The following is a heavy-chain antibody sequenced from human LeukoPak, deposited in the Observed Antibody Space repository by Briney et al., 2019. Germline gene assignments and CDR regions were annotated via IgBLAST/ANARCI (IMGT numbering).Heavy chain of an antibody. CDR2: IYHSGST. J-gene: IGHJ4*02. D-gene: IGHD6-19*01. Sequence: SETLSLTCSVSDYSISSGYYWGWIRQPPGKGLEWIGSIYHSGSTYYNPSLKSRVTISVDTSKNHFSLRLTSVTAADTAVYYCARIETYSSGWYDAFFDYWGQGTLVTVSS. CDR3: ARIETYSSGWYDAFFDY. CDR1: DYSISSGYY. V-gene: IGHV4-38-2*02.